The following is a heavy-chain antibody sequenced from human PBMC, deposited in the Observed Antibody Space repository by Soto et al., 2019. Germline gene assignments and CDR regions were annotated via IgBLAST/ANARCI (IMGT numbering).Heavy chain of an antibody. Sequence: SETLSLTCAVYGGSFSGYYWSWIRQPPGKGLEWIGEINHSGSTNYNPSLKSRVTISVDTSKNQFSLKLSSVTAADTAVYYCARGTPGIVVVVAASRYYYYGMDVWGQGTTVTVSS. J-gene: IGHJ6*02. CDR1: GGSFSGYY. V-gene: IGHV4-34*01. CDR2: INHSGST. D-gene: IGHD2-15*01. CDR3: ARGTPGIVVVVAASRYYYYGMDV.